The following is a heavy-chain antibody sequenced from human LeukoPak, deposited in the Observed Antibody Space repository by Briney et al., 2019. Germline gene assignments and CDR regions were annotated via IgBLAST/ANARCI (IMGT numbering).Heavy chain of an antibody. CDR3: ARDIVVVVAHIFDY. CDR2: IYYSGTT. J-gene: IGHJ4*02. V-gene: IGHV4-59*12. D-gene: IGHD2-15*01. Sequence: SETLSLTCTVSGGSISSYYWSWIRQPPGKGLEWIGYIYYSGTTNYNPSLESRVTISVDTSKNQFSLELRSVTAADTAVYYCARDIVVVVAHIFDYWGQGTLVTVSS. CDR1: GGSISSYY.